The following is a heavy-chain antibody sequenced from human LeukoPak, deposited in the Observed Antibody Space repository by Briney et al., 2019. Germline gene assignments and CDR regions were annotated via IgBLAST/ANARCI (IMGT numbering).Heavy chain of an antibody. Sequence: GGSLRLSCAASGFTFSSYAMSWVRQAPGKGLEWVSAISGSGDGSAGISYYADSVKGRFTISRDNSKNTLFLQMNSLRGEDTALYYCAKAGSSSWYLDYWGQGTLVTVSS. D-gene: IGHD6-13*01. V-gene: IGHV3-23*01. J-gene: IGHJ4*02. CDR2: ISGSGDGSAGIS. CDR3: AKAGSSSWYLDY. CDR1: GFTFSSYA.